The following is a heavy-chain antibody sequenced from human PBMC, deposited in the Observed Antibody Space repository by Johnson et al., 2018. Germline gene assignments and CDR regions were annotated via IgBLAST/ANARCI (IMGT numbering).Heavy chain of an antibody. Sequence: EVQLVESGGGLIQPGGSLRLSCAASGFTVSSNYMSWVRQAPGKGLEWVSVIYSGGSTYYADSVKGRFTISRDNSKITLYLQMNTLRAEDTAVYYCARERVLISAFDIWGQGTMVTVSS. D-gene: IGHD3-10*01. CDR3: ARERVLISAFDI. J-gene: IGHJ3*02. CDR2: IYSGGST. V-gene: IGHV3-53*01. CDR1: GFTVSSNY.